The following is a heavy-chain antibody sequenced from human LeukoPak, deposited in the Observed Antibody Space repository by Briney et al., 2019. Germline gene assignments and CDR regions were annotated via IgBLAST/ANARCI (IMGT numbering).Heavy chain of an antibody. Sequence: SETLSLTCAVYGGSFSVYYWSWIRQPPGKGLEWIGEINHSGSTNYNPSLKSRVTISVDTSKNQFSLKLSSVTAADTAVYYCARRDSIAAATGAWFDPWGQGTLVTVSS. CDR3: ARRDSIAAATGAWFDP. CDR2: INHSGST. CDR1: GGSFSVYY. J-gene: IGHJ5*02. D-gene: IGHD6-13*01. V-gene: IGHV4-34*01.